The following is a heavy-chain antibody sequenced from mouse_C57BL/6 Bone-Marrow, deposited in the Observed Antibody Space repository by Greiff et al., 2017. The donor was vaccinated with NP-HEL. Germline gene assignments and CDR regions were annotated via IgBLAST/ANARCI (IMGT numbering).Heavy chain of an antibody. D-gene: IGHD1-1*01. CDR2: ILPGSGST. Sequence: VKLQESGAELMKPGASVKLSCKATGYTFTGYWIEWVKQRPGHGLEWIGEILPGSGSTNYNEKFKGKATFTADTSSNTAYMQLSSLTTEDSAIYYCARGITTVVALYWYFDVWGTGTTVTVSS. V-gene: IGHV1-9*01. CDR1: GYTFTGYW. CDR3: ARGITTVVALYWYFDV. J-gene: IGHJ1*03.